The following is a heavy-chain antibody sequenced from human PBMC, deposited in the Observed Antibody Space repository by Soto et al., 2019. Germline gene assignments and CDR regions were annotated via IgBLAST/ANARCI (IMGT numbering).Heavy chain of an antibody. CDR1: GGSISSYY. CDR2: IYYSGST. CDR3: ARDRGYLMDY. V-gene: IGHV4-59*01. J-gene: IGHJ4*02. D-gene: IGHD2-8*01. Sequence: QVQLQESGPGLVKPSETLSLTCTVSGGSISSYYWSWIRQPPGKGLEWIGYIYYSGSTNYNPSLKXXVXIXXDTSKNQFSLKLSSVTAADTAVYYCARDRGYLMDYWGQGTLVTVSS.